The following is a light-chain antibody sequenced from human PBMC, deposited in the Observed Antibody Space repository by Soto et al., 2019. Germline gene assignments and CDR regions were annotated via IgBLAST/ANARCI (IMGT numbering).Light chain of an antibody. CDR3: QQFGSSLLT. V-gene: IGKV3-20*01. J-gene: IGKJ4*01. Sequence: EIVLTQSPGTLSLSPGERATLSCRASQSVSSNYLAWYQQKPGQAPRLLIYGASSRATGIPDRFSGSGSVTDFTLTISRLEPEDFAVYYCQQFGSSLLTFGGGTKVEIK. CDR1: QSVSSNY. CDR2: GAS.